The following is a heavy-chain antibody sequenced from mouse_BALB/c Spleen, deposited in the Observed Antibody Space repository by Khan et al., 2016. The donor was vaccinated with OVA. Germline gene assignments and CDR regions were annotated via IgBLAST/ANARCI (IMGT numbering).Heavy chain of an antibody. J-gene: IGHJ3*01. CDR1: GYTFTSYL. V-gene: IGHV1-5*01. CDR3: ARGGESSFAY. CDR2: IYPGNSDT. Sequence: VQLQQSGTVLARPGASVKMSCKASGYTFTSYLIHWVKQRPGQGLEWIGDIYPGNSDTTYNQKFKDKAKLTASTSANTAYMEISSLTHEDSAVYDCARGGESSFAYWGQGTLVTVSA. D-gene: IGHD1-3*01.